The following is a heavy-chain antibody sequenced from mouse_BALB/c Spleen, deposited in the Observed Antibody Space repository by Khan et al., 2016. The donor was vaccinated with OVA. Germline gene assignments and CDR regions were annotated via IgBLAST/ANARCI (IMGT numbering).Heavy chain of an antibody. D-gene: IGHD1-1*01. CDR2: VSPGGSYT. Sequence: EVELVESGGDLVKPGGSLKLSCAASGFTFSTYGMSWVRQTPDKRLEWVATVSPGGSYTYYPDSVKGRFTISRDNAKNTLYLQMSGLNSEDTAMFYCTRLAYYYDSEGFAYWGQGTLVTVSA. CDR1: GFTFSTYG. J-gene: IGHJ3*01. CDR3: TRLAYYYDSEGFAY. V-gene: IGHV5-6*01.